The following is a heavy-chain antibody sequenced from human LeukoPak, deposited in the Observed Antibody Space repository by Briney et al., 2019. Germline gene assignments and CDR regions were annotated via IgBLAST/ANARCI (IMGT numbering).Heavy chain of an antibody. CDR3: AKSREYSGYDYGDY. CDR1: GFTFSKYG. V-gene: IGHV3-30*18. CDR2: ISYDGSNK. J-gene: IGHJ4*02. Sequence: PGGSLRLSCAASGFTFSKYGMHWVHQAPGKGLEWVAVISYDGSNKYYADSVKGRFTISRDNSENTVYLQMNSLRAEDTAVYYCAKSREYSGYDYGDYWGQGILVTVSS. D-gene: IGHD5-12*01.